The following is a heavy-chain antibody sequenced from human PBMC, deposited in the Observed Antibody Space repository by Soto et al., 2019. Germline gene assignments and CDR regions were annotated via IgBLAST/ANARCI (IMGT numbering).Heavy chain of an antibody. CDR3: ARAYYDILTGSHLSWFDP. J-gene: IGHJ5*02. V-gene: IGHV5-51*01. CDR2: IYPGDSDT. CDR1: GYSFTSYW. Sequence: GESLKISCKGSGYSFTSYWIGWVRQMPGKGLEWMGIIYPGDSDTRYSPSFQGQVTISADKSISTAYLQWSSLKASDTAMYYCARAYYDILTGSHLSWFDPWGQGPLVTVSS. D-gene: IGHD3-9*01.